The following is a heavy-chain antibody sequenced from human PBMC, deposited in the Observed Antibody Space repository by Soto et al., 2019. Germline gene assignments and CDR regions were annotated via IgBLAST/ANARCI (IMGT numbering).Heavy chain of an antibody. CDR1: GGSISSGGYY. J-gene: IGHJ4*02. Sequence: SETLSLTCTVSGGSISSGGYYWSWIRHHPGKGLEWIGYIYYSGSTYYNPSLKSRVTISVDTSKNQFSLRLSSVTAADTAVYYCARGADRDGSGGVAFFDYWGQGPLVTVSS. D-gene: IGHD3-10*01. V-gene: IGHV4-31*03. CDR2: IYYSGST. CDR3: ARGADRDGSGGVAFFDY.